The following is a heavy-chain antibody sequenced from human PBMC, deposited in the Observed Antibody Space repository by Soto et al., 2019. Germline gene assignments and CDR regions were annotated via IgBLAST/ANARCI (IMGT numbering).Heavy chain of an antibody. D-gene: IGHD6-13*01. J-gene: IGHJ4*02. CDR3: AKPRSPAAAGMGFDY. CDR1: GFTFSSYA. Sequence: EVQLLESGGGLVQPGGSLRLSCAASGFTFSSYAMSWVRQAPGKGLEWVSAISGSGGSTYYADSVKGRFPKSRDNSKNTRYLQMNSLRAEDTAVYYCAKPRSPAAAGMGFDYWGQGTLVTVSS. CDR2: ISGSGGST. V-gene: IGHV3-23*01.